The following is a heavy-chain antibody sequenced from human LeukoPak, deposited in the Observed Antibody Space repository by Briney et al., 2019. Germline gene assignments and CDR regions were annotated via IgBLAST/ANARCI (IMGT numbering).Heavy chain of an antibody. CDR2: IYYSGST. CDR3: ATVYSGYDVVGEDY. Sequence: SETLSLTCTVSGGSISSYYWSWIRQPPGKGLEWIGYIYYSGSTNYNPSLKSRVTISVDTSKNQLSLKLSSVTAADTAVYYCATVYSGYDVVGEDYWGQGTLVTVSS. D-gene: IGHD5-12*01. V-gene: IGHV4-59*01. J-gene: IGHJ4*02. CDR1: GGSISSYY.